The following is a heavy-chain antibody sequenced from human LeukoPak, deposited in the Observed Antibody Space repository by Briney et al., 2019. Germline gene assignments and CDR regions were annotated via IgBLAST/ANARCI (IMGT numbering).Heavy chain of an antibody. CDR3: ARGAYSSGHEYFQH. V-gene: IGHV4-39*01. CDR2: IYYSGST. J-gene: IGHJ1*01. CDR1: GGSISSSSYY. D-gene: IGHD6-19*01. Sequence: PSETLSLTCTVSGGSISSSSYYWGWIRQPPGKGLEWIGSIYYSGSTYYNPSLKSRVTISVDTSKNQFSLKLSSVTAADTAVYYCARGAYSSGHEYFQHWGQGTLVTVSS.